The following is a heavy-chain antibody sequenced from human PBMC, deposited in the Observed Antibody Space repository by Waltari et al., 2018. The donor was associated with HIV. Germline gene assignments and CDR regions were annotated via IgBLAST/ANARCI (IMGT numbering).Heavy chain of an antibody. V-gene: IGHV3-49*04. J-gene: IGHJ5*02. CDR2: ITSKAYGGTT. CDR1: GFTFGDYA. Sequence: EVQLVESGGGLVQPGRSLRLSCTASGFTFGDYAVSWVRQAPGKGLEVISFITSKAYGGTTEYAASVRGRFTISRDDSKSIAYLQMNSLKIEDTAVYYCTREHSTGWSWGQGTLVTVSS. D-gene: IGHD6-19*01. CDR3: TREHSTGWS.